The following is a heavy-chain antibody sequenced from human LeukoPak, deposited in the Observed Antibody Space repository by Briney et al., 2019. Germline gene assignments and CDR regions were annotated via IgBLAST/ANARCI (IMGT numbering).Heavy chain of an antibody. V-gene: IGHV3-66*02. CDR3: GRDFADYYHMDV. CDR2: IYSGGST. Sequence: GGSLRLSCEASGFTVSSNYMSWVRQAPGKGLEWVSVIYSGGSTYYADSVKGRFTISRDNPKNTLYLQMNSLRAEDTAVYYCGRDFADYYHMDVWGKGTTVTVSS. D-gene: IGHD3-3*01. CDR1: GFTVSSNY. J-gene: IGHJ6*03.